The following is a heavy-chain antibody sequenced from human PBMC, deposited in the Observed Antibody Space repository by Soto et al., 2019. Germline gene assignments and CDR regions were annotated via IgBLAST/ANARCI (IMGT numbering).Heavy chain of an antibody. Sequence: QVQLVQSGAEVKKPGSSVKVSCKASGGTFSTSTFTWVRQALGQGLEWMGRTIPLLNVADYAKDFQGRVTITADKATSTAYMELTSLTSKDTAVYYCVRDSPSGSTYSGYDAIDSWGQGTLVTVSS. CDR3: VRDSPSGSTYSGYDAIDS. J-gene: IGHJ4*02. CDR1: GGTFSTST. D-gene: IGHD5-12*01. CDR2: TIPLLNVA. V-gene: IGHV1-69*08.